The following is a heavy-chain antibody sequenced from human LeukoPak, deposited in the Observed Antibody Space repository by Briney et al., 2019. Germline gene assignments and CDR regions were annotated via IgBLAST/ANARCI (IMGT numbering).Heavy chain of an antibody. D-gene: IGHD3-22*01. V-gene: IGHV3-23*01. CDR2: ISGSGGST. J-gene: IGHJ4*02. Sequence: GGSLRLSCAASGFTFSSYAMSWVRQAPGKGLEWVSGISGSGGSTYYADSVKGRFTISRDNSKNTLYLQMNSLRGEDTAVYYCAREGSSGYYIDYWGQGTLVTVSS. CDR3: AREGSSGYYIDY. CDR1: GFTFSSYA.